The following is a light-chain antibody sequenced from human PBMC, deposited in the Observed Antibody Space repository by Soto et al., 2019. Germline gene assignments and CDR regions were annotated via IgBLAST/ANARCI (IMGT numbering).Light chain of an antibody. J-gene: IGKJ5*01. CDR3: QQLLSYPIT. V-gene: IGKV1-17*01. Sequence: QMTQSPSSLSASVGEKIIITCRASRDVGSDVSWYQQKPGQAPKLLIYAASNLYTGVPSRFSGSRSGTEFTLTISSLQPEDFATYYCQQLLSYPITFGQGTRLEIK. CDR1: RDVGSD. CDR2: AAS.